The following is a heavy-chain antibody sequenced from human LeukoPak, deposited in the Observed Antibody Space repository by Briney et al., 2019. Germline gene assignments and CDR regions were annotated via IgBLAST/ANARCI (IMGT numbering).Heavy chain of an antibody. D-gene: IGHD4-17*01. CDR1: GGTFNSYA. Sequence: ASVKVSCKASGGTFNSYAISWVRQAPGQGLEWMGIINPSGGSTSYAQKFQGRVTMTRDTSTSTVYMELSSLRSDDTAVYYCSRDSTVTTKHAVDYWGQGTLVTVSS. CDR2: INPSGGST. J-gene: IGHJ4*02. V-gene: IGHV1-46*02. CDR3: SRDSTVTTKHAVDY.